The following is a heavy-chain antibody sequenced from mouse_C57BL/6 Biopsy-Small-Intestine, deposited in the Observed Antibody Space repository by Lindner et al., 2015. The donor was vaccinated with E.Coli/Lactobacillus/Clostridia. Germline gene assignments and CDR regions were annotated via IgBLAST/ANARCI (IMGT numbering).Heavy chain of an antibody. CDR3: AEYDYDAGVFDY. CDR1: GYAFSNSW. D-gene: IGHD2-4*01. CDR2: VFPGDGHT. Sequence: VQLQESGPELVKPGASVKISCKASGYAFSNSWMNWVKQRPGKGLEWIGRVFPGDGHTNYNGKFKGKATLTADKSSSTAYMQLSSLTSEDSAVYFCAEYDYDAGVFDYWGQGTTLTVSS. V-gene: IGHV1-82*01. J-gene: IGHJ2*01.